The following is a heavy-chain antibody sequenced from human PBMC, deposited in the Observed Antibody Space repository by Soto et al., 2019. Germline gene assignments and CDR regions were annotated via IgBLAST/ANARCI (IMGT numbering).Heavy chain of an antibody. J-gene: IGHJ4*02. D-gene: IGHD1-7*01. V-gene: IGHV3-7*01. CDR2: VNHDGSAT. CDR1: GFTFSSYS. CDR3: ARENYATFDY. Sequence: PGGSLRLSCAASGFTFSSYSMAWVRQAPGKGLDWVATVNHDGSATFYVDYLKGRFTISRDNTKNSLYLQMNSLRVEDTAVYYCARENYATFDYWGQGTPVTVSS.